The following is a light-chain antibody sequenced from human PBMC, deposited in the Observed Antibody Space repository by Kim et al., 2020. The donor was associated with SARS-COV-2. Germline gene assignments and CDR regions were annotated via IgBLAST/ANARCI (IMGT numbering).Light chain of an antibody. V-gene: IGLV2-14*03. Sequence: QSALTQPASVSGSPGQSITISCTGTSSDVGGYNYVSWYQQHPDKVPKLMIFDVSNRPSGVSNRFSGSKSGNTASLTISGLQAEDEADYYCSSYTSSSTLEVFGTGTKVTVL. CDR3: SSYTSSSTLEV. J-gene: IGLJ1*01. CDR1: SSDVGGYNY. CDR2: DVS.